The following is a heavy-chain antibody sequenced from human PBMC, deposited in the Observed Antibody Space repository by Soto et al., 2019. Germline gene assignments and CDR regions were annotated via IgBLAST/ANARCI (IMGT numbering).Heavy chain of an antibody. D-gene: IGHD3-3*01. J-gene: IGHJ4*02. CDR1: GFTFSSYW. V-gene: IGHV3-74*01. Sequence: GSLRLSCAASGFTFSSYWMHWVRQAPGKGLVWVSRINSDGSSTSYADSVKGRFTISRDNAKNTMYLQMNSLRAEDTAVYYCARDSSYDFWSGYPNDYWGQGTLVTVSS. CDR3: ARDSSYDFWSGYPNDY. CDR2: INSDGSST.